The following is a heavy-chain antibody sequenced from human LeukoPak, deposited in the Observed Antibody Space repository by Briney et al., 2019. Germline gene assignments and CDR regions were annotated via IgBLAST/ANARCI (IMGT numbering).Heavy chain of an antibody. V-gene: IGHV4-4*07. CDR2: IYTSGST. J-gene: IGHJ6*03. D-gene: IGHD3-16*01. CDR1: GGSISSNY. CDR3: ARETSQKGAHYMDV. Sequence: SETLSLTCTVSGGSISSNYWNWIRQPAGKGLEWIGRIYTSGSTNYNPSLKSRVTISVHTSKNQFSLKLSSVTAADTAVYYCARETSQKGAHYMDVWGKGTTVTISS.